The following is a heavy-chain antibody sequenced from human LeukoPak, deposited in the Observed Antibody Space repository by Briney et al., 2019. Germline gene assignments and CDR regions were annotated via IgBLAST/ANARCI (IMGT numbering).Heavy chain of an antibody. CDR2: INHSGST. CDR3: AREPPDFWSGYFLSYWFDP. V-gene: IGHV4-34*01. CDR1: GGSFSGYY. Sequence: SETLSLTCAVYGGSFSGYYWSWIRQPPGKGLEWIGEINHSGSTNYNPSPKSRVTISVDTSKNQFSLKLSSVTAADTAVYYCAREPPDFWSGYFLSYWFDPWGQGTLVTVSS. J-gene: IGHJ5*02. D-gene: IGHD3-3*01.